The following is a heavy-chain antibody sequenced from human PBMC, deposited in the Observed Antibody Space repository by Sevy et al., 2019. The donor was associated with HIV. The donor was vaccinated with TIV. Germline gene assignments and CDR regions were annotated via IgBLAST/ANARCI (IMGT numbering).Heavy chain of an antibody. CDR3: ARGAQTGYFWYFDL. Sequence: GGSLRLSCAASGFTFSNHGMHWVRQVAGQGLEWVSDIGADGATYYPDSSKGRLTISRENAKNSLYLQMNSLTDGATAVSDCARGAQTGYFWYFDLWGQGTLVTVSS. J-gene: IGHJ2*01. CDR1: GFTFSNHG. V-gene: IGHV3-13*01. CDR2: IGADGAT. D-gene: IGHD1-1*01.